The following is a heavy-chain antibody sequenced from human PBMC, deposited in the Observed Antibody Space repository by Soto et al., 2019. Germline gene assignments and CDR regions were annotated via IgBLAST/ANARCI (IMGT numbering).Heavy chain of an antibody. CDR2: IYYSGST. Sequence: SETLSLTCTVSGGSISSSSYYWGWIRQPPGKGLEWIGSIYYSGSTYYNPSLKSRVTISVDTSKNQFSLKLSSVTAADTAVYYCATHIVVVVAATQPDWFDPWGQGTLVTVSS. J-gene: IGHJ5*02. D-gene: IGHD2-15*01. CDR1: GGSISSSSYY. CDR3: ATHIVVVVAATQPDWFDP. V-gene: IGHV4-39*01.